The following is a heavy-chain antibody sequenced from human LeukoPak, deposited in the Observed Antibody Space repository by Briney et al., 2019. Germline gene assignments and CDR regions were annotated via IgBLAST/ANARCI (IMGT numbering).Heavy chain of an antibody. V-gene: IGHV3-23*01. CDR1: GFTFSSYA. CDR2: ITGGGTTT. D-gene: IGHD4/OR15-4a*01. Sequence: PGGSLRLSCAASGFTFSSYAMSWVRQAPGKGLEWVSGITGGGTTTHHADSAKGRFTISRDNSKNTLFLQMNSLRVEDTALYYCARRAGAYSHPYDYWGQGTLVTVSS. J-gene: IGHJ4*02. CDR3: ARRAGAYSHPYDY.